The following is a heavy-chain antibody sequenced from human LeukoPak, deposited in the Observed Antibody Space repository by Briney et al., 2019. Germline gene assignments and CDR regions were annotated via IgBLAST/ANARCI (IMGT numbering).Heavy chain of an antibody. CDR2: VTDTGNR. CDR1: GGSFSGYY. Sequence: KPSETLSLTCAVSGGSFSGYYWTWIRQPPGQGLEWIGEVTDTGNRNYNPSLRSRVTISVDTAKKQFSLKLTSVTAADTSVFYCARGRGYSSGWGHYYYSIDVWGQGTTVTVS. V-gene: IGHV4-34*01. J-gene: IGHJ6*03. D-gene: IGHD6-19*01. CDR3: ARGRGYSSGWGHYYYSIDV.